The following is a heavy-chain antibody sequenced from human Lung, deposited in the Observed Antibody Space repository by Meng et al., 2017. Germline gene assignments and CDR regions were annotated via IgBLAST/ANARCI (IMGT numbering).Heavy chain of an antibody. D-gene: IGHD6-13*01. J-gene: IGHJ4*02. V-gene: IGHV1-2*06. Sequence: QVQRVQSGPEVKKPGASVKLSCKTSGYTFAAYWIQWLRQAPGQGLEWMGRIDPNNDHTQYAQNFQGRVTMTSDTSISTVYMELNGLRSDDTAVYYCARDEDISAAGKLFGDYWGQGTLVTVSS. CDR1: GYTFAAYW. CDR3: ARDEDISAAGKLFGDY. CDR2: IDPNNDHT.